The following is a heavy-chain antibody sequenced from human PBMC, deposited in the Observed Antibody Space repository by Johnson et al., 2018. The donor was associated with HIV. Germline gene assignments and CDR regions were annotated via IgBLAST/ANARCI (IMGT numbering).Heavy chain of an antibody. CDR2: ISYDGSNK. D-gene: IGHD1-14*01. CDR3: AGSITTSGAFDV. V-gene: IGHV3-30*14. CDR1: GFTFSSYA. J-gene: IGHJ3*01. Sequence: QVQLVESGGGVVQPGRSLRLSCAASGFTFSSYAMHWVRQAPGKGLEWVAVISYDGSNKYYADSVKGRFTISRDTSRNMLYLQMDSLRPEDTALYFCAGSITTSGAFDVWGQGTTVTVSS.